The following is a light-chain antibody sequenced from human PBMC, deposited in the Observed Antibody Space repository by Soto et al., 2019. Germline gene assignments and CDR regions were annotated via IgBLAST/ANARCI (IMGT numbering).Light chain of an antibody. J-gene: IGLJ1*01. V-gene: IGLV2-14*01. CDR3: SSYSTTSTLV. CDR1: SSDVGGYDY. Sequence: QSALTQPASVSGSPGQSVTISCTGASSDVGGYDYVSWYQQHPGKAPKLILFEVNNRPSGVSNHFSGSKSGNTASLIISGLQADDEADYYCSSYSTTSTLVFGSRTKLTVL. CDR2: EVN.